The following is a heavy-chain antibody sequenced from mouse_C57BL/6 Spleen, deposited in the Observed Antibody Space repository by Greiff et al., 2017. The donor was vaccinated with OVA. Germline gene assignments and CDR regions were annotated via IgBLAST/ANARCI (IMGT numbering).Heavy chain of an antibody. J-gene: IGHJ4*01. D-gene: IGHD1-2*01. CDR1: GYTFTSYG. CDR2: IYPRSGNT. Sequence: QVQLKQSGAELARPGASVKLSCKASGYTFTSYGISWVKQRTGQGLEWIGEIYPRSGNTYYNEKFKGKATLTADKSSSTAYMELRSLTSEDSAVYFCARGGAITTDAMDYWGQGTSVTVSS. V-gene: IGHV1-81*01. CDR3: ARGGAITTDAMDY.